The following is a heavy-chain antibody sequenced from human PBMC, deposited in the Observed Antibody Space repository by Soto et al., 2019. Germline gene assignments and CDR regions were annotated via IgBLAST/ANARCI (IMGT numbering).Heavy chain of an antibody. CDR2: IFYSGST. Sequence: QLQLQESGPGLVKPSETLSLTCTVSGDSISSSKYYWGWIRQPPGKGLEWIGSIFYSGSTYYNPSLKSRVTISVDTSKNQFSLKLSSVTAADTAVYYCARHSRANNLYYGMDVWGQGTTVTVSS. J-gene: IGHJ6*02. CDR3: ARHSRANNLYYGMDV. V-gene: IGHV4-39*01. CDR1: GDSISSSKYY. D-gene: IGHD1-1*01.